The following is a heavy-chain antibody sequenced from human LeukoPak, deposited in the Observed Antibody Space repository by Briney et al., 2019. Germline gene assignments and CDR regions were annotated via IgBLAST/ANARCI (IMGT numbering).Heavy chain of an antibody. CDR2: IYHSGSA. J-gene: IGHJ4*02. CDR1: GDPISTYY. V-gene: IGHV4-59*08. CDR3: ARHGSGWSFDY. D-gene: IGHD6-19*01. Sequence: SETLSLTCAVSGDPISTYYWSWIRQSPGKGLEWIGYIYHSGSANYNPSPKSRVTISIDTSKNQFSLKLSSVTAADTALYFCARHGSGWSFDYWGQGTLVTVSS.